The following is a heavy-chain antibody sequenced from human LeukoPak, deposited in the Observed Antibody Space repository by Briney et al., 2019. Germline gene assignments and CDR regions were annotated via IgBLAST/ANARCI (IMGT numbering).Heavy chain of an antibody. CDR2: ISYDGSNK. CDR1: GFTFSRYA. Sequence: PGGSLRLSCAASGFTFSRYAMHWVRQAPGKGLEWVAVISYDGSNKYYADSVKGRFTISRDNSKNTLYLQMNSLRAEDTAVYYCARAMYSSSWTYYYYYGMDVWGQGTTVTVSS. D-gene: IGHD6-13*01. J-gene: IGHJ6*02. V-gene: IGHV3-30-3*01. CDR3: ARAMYSSSWTYYYYYGMDV.